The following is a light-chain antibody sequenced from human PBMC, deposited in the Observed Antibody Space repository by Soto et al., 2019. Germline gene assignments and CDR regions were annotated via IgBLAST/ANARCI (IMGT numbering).Light chain of an antibody. CDR1: QYISSY. CDR2: AAS. CDR3: QNYSNVPLT. Sequence: DIHMTQSPSSLSASVGDRVTITCRASQYISSYLNWYQQKPGKAPKVLIYAASTLQSGVPSRFSDSRYGTDFNLTIISRLQADDVADYCCQNYSNVPLTFGGGTKVDIK. J-gene: IGKJ4*01. V-gene: IGKV1-39*02.